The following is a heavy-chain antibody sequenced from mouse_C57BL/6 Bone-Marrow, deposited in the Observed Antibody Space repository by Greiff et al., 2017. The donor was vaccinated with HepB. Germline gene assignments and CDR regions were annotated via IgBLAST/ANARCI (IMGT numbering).Heavy chain of an antibody. Sequence: VQLQQSGPELVKPGASVKLSCKASGYTFTSYDINWVKQRPGQGLEWIGWIYPRDGSTKYNEKFKGKATLTVDTSSSTAYMELHSLTSEDSAVYFWARRAAYYSNYDYAMDYWGQGTSVTVSS. J-gene: IGHJ4*01. CDR1: GYTFTSYD. V-gene: IGHV1-85*01. D-gene: IGHD2-5*01. CDR3: ARRAAYYSNYDYAMDY. CDR2: IYPRDGST.